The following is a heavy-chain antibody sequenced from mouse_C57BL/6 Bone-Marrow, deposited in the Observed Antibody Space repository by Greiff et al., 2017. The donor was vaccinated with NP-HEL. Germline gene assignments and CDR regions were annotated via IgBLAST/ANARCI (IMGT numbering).Heavy chain of an antibody. Sequence: QVQLQQSGPGLVQPSQSLSITCTVSGFSLTSYGVHWVRQSPGKGLEWLGVIWSGGSTDYTAAFISRLSISKDNSKSHDFFKMNSLQADDTAIYYCASLYYYGSKGFAYWGQGTLVTVSA. CDR3: ASLYYYGSKGFAY. J-gene: IGHJ3*01. V-gene: IGHV2-2*01. CDR1: GFSLTSYG. D-gene: IGHD1-1*01. CDR2: IWSGGST.